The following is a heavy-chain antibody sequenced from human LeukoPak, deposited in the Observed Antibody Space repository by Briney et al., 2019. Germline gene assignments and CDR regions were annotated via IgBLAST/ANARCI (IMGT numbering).Heavy chain of an antibody. CDR3: AKSSSWEATDAFDI. V-gene: IGHV4-39*07. CDR2: IYYSGST. CDR1: GGSINSYY. J-gene: IGHJ3*02. D-gene: IGHD6-13*01. Sequence: SETLSLTCTVSGGSINSYYWSWIRQPPGKGLEWIGSIYYSGSTYYNPSLKSRVTISVDTSKNQFSLKLSSVTAADTAVYYCAKSSSWEATDAFDIWGQGTMVTVSS.